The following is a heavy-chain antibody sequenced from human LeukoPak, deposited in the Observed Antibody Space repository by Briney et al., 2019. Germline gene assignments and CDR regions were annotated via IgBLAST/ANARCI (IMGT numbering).Heavy chain of an antibody. D-gene: IGHD1-1*01. CDR2: INPSGGST. J-gene: IGHJ4*02. Sequence: GASVKVSCKASGYTFTSYYMHWVRQAPGQGLEWMGIINPSGGSTIYAQKFQGRVTMTRDTSTSTVYMELSSLRSEDTAVYYCARNGQDGTLGNWGQGTLVTVSS. CDR3: ARNGQDGTLGN. CDR1: GYTFTSYY. V-gene: IGHV1-46*01.